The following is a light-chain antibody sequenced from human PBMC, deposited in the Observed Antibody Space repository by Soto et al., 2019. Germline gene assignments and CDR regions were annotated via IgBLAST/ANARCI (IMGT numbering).Light chain of an antibody. CDR1: QSVNSN. Sequence: EKVMTQSPAALSVSPGERATLSCRASQSVNSNLAWYQRKPGQAPRLLLYGASTRATGIPARFSGSASGTEFTLTISSLQSEDSAVCDGPQYKDWPLTFGGGTKVEIK. CDR3: PQYKDWPLT. J-gene: IGKJ4*01. CDR2: GAS. V-gene: IGKV3-15*01.